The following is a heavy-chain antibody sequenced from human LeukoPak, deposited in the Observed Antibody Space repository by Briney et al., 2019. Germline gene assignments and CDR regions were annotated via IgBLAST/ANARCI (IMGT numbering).Heavy chain of an antibody. J-gene: IGHJ3*02. CDR2: INPNSGGT. V-gene: IGHV1-2*02. CDR3: ARARITMIADAFDI. Sequence: ASVKVSCKASGYTFTSYGISWVRQAPGQGLEWMGWINPNSGGTNYAQKFQGRVTMTRDTSISTAYMELSRLRSDDTAVYYCARARITMIADAFDIWGQGTMVTVSS. CDR1: GYTFTSYG. D-gene: IGHD3-22*01.